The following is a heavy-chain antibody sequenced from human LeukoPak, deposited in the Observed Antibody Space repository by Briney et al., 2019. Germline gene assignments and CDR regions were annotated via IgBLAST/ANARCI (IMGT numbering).Heavy chain of an antibody. CDR3: AREILVPGVNLVNWFDS. Sequence: SETLSLTCTVSGGSIIDYYWNWIRQSAGKGLEYIGRISGGGATSYNPSLQSRITMSVDTSKNQFSLHLTSVTAADTALYYCAREILVPGVNLVNWFDSWGQGFLVTVSS. CDR2: ISGGGAT. J-gene: IGHJ5*01. V-gene: IGHV4-4*07. D-gene: IGHD3-10*01. CDR1: GGSIIDYY.